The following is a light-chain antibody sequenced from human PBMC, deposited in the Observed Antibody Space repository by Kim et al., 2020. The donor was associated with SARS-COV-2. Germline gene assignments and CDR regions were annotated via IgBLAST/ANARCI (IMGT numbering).Light chain of an antibody. J-gene: IGLJ2*01. CDR2: DNN. Sequence: PRQKVTHSCSGSGTNIGNTYVSWYQQLPGTAPKLLIYDNNKRPTGNPDRFSGSKSGTSATLGITGLQTGDEADYYCGTWDSSLRVVFGGGTQLTVL. V-gene: IGLV1-51*01. CDR1: GTNIGNTY. CDR3: GTWDSSLRVV.